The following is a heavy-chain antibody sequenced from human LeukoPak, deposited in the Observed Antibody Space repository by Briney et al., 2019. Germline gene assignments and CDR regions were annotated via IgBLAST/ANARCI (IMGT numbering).Heavy chain of an antibody. J-gene: IGHJ6*02. CDR1: GYTFTGYY. CDR3: ARPWGSSSWYYGMDV. V-gene: IGHV1-2*02. D-gene: IGHD6-13*01. CDR2: INPNSGGT. Sequence: ASVKVSCKASGYTFTGYYMHWVRQAPGQGLEWMGWINPNSGGTNCAQKFQGRVTMTRETYISTAYMELSRLRSDDTAVYYCARPWGSSSWYYGMDVWGQGTTVTVSS.